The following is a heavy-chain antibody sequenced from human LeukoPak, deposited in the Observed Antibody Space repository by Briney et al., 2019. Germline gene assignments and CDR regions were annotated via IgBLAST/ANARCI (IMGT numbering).Heavy chain of an antibody. Sequence: PSETLSLTCTVSGGSISSSSYYWGWIRQPPGKGLEWIGSIYYSGSTNYNPSLKSRVTISVDTSKNQFSLKLSSVTAADTAVYYCAVGWTNYYYYYMDVWGKGTTVTVSS. V-gene: IGHV4-39*07. D-gene: IGHD3/OR15-3a*01. J-gene: IGHJ6*03. CDR3: AVGWTNYYYYYMDV. CDR1: GGSISSSSYY. CDR2: IYYSGST.